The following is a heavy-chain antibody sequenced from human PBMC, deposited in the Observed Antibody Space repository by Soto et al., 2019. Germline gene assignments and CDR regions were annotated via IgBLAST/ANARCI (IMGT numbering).Heavy chain of an antibody. Sequence: QVQLVQSGAEEKKPGASVKVSCKASGYTFTGYAMHWVRQAPGQRLGWMGWINAGNGNTKYSQKFQGRVTITRDTSASTAYMELSSLRSEDTAVYYCARAVAVAADFDYWGQGTLVTGSS. CDR3: ARAVAVAADFDY. J-gene: IGHJ4*02. CDR2: INAGNGNT. V-gene: IGHV1-3*05. D-gene: IGHD6-19*01. CDR1: GYTFTGYA.